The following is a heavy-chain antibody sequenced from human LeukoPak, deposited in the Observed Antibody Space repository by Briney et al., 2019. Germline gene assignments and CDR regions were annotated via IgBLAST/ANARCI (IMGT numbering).Heavy chain of an antibody. CDR1: GGSISSSSYY. J-gene: IGHJ5*02. CDR3: ARDGSSSSGNWFDP. V-gene: IGHV4-39*07. CDR2: IYYSGST. D-gene: IGHD6-6*01. Sequence: SETLSLTCTVSGGSISSSSYYWGWLRQPPGKGLEWIGSIYYSGSTYYNPSLKSRVTISVDTSKNQFSLKLSSVTAADTAVYYCARDGSSSSGNWFDPWGQGTLVTVSS.